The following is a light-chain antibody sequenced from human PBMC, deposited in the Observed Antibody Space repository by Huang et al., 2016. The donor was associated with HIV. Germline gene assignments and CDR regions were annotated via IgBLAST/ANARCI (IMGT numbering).Light chain of an antibody. V-gene: IGKV1-NL1*01. CDR3: QQYYSTPFFT. Sequence: DIQMTQSPSSLSASVGDRVTITCRASQDIRSSLAWYQQKPGKAPELLLFAASRLESGVPSRFSGSGSGADYTLTISSLQPEDFATYYCQQYYSTPFFTFGQGTKLEIK. CDR2: AAS. J-gene: IGKJ2*01. CDR1: QDIRSS.